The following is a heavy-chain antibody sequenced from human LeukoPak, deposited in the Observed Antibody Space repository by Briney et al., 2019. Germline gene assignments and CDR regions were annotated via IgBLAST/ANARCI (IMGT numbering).Heavy chain of an antibody. CDR2: ISSSGGTT. CDR3: AKDHSYGAL. CDR1: GFIFSNYA. J-gene: IGHJ4*02. V-gene: IGHV3-23*01. Sequence: GGSLRLSCAGSGFIFSNYAMTWVRQAPGKGLEWVSGISSSGGTTYYADSVKGRFTISRDNSKNTLYLQMNSLRAEDTAVYYCAKDHSYGALWGQGTLVTVSS. D-gene: IGHD5-18*01.